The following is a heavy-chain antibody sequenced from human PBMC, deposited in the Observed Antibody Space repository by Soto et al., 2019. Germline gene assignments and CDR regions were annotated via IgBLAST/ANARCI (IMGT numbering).Heavy chain of an antibody. CDR2: IWYDGSNK. CDR1: GFTFSSYG. CDR3: ARDLRRYCSSTSCYTLYY. D-gene: IGHD2-2*02. Sequence: QAGGSLRLSCAASGFTFSSYGMHWVRQAPGKGLEWVAVIWYDGSNKYYADSVKGRFTISRDNSKNTLYLQMNSLRAEDTAVYYCARDLRRYCSSTSCYTLYYWGQGTLVTVSS. J-gene: IGHJ4*02. V-gene: IGHV3-33*01.